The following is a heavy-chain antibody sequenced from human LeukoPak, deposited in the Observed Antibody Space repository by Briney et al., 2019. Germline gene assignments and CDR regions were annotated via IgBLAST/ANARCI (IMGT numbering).Heavy chain of an antibody. Sequence: SETLSLTCAVYGGSFSGYYWSWIRQPPGKGLGWIGEINHSGSTNYNPSLKSRVTISVDTSKNQFSLKLSSVTAADTAVYYCARGGDSSSCYGDYWGQGTLVTVSS. CDR3: ARGGDSSSCYGDY. D-gene: IGHD6-13*01. J-gene: IGHJ4*02. V-gene: IGHV4-34*01. CDR2: INHSGST. CDR1: GGSFSGYY.